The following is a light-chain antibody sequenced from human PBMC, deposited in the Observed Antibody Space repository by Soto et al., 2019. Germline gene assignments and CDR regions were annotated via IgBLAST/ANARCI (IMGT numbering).Light chain of an antibody. CDR1: QSVSNNY. J-gene: IGKJ1*01. V-gene: IGKV3-20*01. Sequence: EIVLTQSPGTLSLSPGERATRSCRASQSVSNNYLAWYQQKPGQAPRLLIYGASNRATGIPDGFSGSGSGTDFTLTISRLEPEDFAVYYCQQYGSSGTFGQGTKLDIK. CDR2: GAS. CDR3: QQYGSSGT.